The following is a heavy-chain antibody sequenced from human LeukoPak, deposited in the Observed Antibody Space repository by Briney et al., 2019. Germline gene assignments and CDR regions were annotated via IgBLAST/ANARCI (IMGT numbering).Heavy chain of an antibody. Sequence: ASVKVSCKASGYTFTSYAMNWVRQAPGQGLEWMGWINTNTGNPTYAQGFTGRFVFSLDTSVSTAYLQIGSLKAEDTAVYYCARDARPYYYDSSGYSEFGYWGQGTLVTVSS. CDR1: GYTFTSYA. CDR3: ARDARPYYYDSSGYSEFGY. J-gene: IGHJ4*02. D-gene: IGHD3-22*01. CDR2: INTNTGNP. V-gene: IGHV7-4-1*01.